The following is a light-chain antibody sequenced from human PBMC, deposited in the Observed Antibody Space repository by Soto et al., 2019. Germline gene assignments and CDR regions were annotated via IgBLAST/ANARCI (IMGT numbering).Light chain of an antibody. CDR3: QQRSNWLIT. CDR2: GAS. V-gene: IGKV3D-20*02. J-gene: IGKJ5*01. Sequence: SVWTQSPGTLTWSPGDRXTVYRTASQSVTSSYLAWYQQEPGQATRLLIYGASSRDTGIPDRFSGSGSGTDVTLTISSLEPEDFAVYYCQQRSNWLITFGQGTRLEIK. CDR1: QSVTSSY.